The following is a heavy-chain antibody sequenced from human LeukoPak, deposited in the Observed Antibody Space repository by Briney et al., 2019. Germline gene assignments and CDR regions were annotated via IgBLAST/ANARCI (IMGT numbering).Heavy chain of an antibody. CDR2: IYQSETA. CDR1: SGSISTSNYY. Sequence: SETLSLTCTVSSGSISTSNYYWGWMRQPPGKGLEWIGSIYQSETAHYNPSLKSRVTISVDTSKNQFSLKLRSVMAADTAVYYCARAYCVGDCTVLRIYFDNWGQGTLVTVSS. CDR3: ARAYCVGDCTVLRIYFDN. J-gene: IGHJ4*02. V-gene: IGHV4-39*07. D-gene: IGHD2-21*02.